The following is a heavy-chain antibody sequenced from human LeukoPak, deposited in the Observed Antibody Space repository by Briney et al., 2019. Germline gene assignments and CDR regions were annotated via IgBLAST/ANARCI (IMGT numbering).Heavy chain of an antibody. CDR1: GFTFSSYG. Sequence: GGSLRLSCAASGFTFSSYGMHWVRQAPGKGLEWVAVISYDGSNKYYADSVKGRFTISRDNSKNTLYLQMNSLRAEDTAVYYCAKGMYSSSWSGFDYWGQGTLVTVSS. CDR3: AKGMYSSSWSGFDY. D-gene: IGHD6-13*01. V-gene: IGHV3-30*18. J-gene: IGHJ4*02. CDR2: ISYDGSNK.